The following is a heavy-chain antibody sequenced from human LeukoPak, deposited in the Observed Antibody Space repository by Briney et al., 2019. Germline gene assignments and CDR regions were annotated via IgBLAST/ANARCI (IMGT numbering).Heavy chain of an antibody. CDR2: ISSSGSTI. J-gene: IGHJ5*02. CDR3: ATDGRSEPNWFDP. CDR1: GFTFSDYY. V-gene: IGHV3-11*04. D-gene: IGHD1-14*01. Sequence: MTGGSLRLSCAASGFTFSDYYMSWIRQAPGKGLEWVSHISSSGSTIYYADSVKGRFTISRDNAKNSLYLQMNSLRAEDTAVYYCATDGRSEPNWFDPWGQGTLVTVSS.